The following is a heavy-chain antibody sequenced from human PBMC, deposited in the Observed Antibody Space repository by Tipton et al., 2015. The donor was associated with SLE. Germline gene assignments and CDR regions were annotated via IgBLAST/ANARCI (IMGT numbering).Heavy chain of an antibody. CDR2: IYYSGTAH. J-gene: IGHJ4*02. D-gene: IGHD3-10*01. V-gene: IGHV4-39*07. Sequence: TLSLTCTVSGDSITRSSFYWGWIRQPPGKGLEWIGSIYYSGTAHYENPSLKSRVTISIDTSNNQFSLRLTSVTAADTAVYFCARVGDYYNSGSRVFDHWGQGILVTVSS. CDR3: ARVGDYYNSGSRVFDH. CDR1: GDSITRSSFY.